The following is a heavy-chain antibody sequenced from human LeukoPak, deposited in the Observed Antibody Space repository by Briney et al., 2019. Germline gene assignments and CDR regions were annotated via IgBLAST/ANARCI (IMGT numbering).Heavy chain of an antibody. CDR3: ARASGSSSARWFDP. Sequence: SETLSPTCAVSGGSISSGGYSWSWIRQPPGKGLEWIGYIYHSGSTYYNPSLKSRVTISVDRSKNQFSLKLSSVTAADTAVYYCARASGSSSARWFDPWGQGTLVTVSS. D-gene: IGHD6-6*01. CDR2: IYHSGST. CDR1: GGSISSGGYS. V-gene: IGHV4-30-2*01. J-gene: IGHJ5*02.